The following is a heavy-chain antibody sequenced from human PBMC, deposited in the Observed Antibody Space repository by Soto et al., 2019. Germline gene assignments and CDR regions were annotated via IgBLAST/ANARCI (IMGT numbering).Heavy chain of an antibody. CDR2: INPNSGGT. V-gene: IGHV1-2*04. CDR3: ARGAATPRYCISTSCYEAGTDY. D-gene: IGHD2-2*01. Sequence: VASVKVSCKASGYTFTGYYMHWVRQAPGQGLEWMGWINPNSGGTNYAQKFQGWVTMTRDTSISTAYMELSRLRSDDTAVYYCARGAATPRYCISTSCYEAGTDYWGQGTLVTVSS. J-gene: IGHJ4*02. CDR1: GYTFTGYY.